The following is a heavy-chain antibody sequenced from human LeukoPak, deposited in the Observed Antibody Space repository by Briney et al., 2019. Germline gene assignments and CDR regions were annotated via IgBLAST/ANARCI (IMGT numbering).Heavy chain of an antibody. J-gene: IGHJ3*02. CDR1: GGSISSYS. Sequence: SETLSLTCTVSGGSISSYSWNWIRQPAGKGLEWIGRIYISGSTNYNPSLKSRVTMSVDTSKNQFSLKLTSVTAADTAVYYCARDPLLDAFDIWGQGTMVTVSS. CDR3: ARDPLLDAFDI. V-gene: IGHV4-4*07. CDR2: IYISGST. D-gene: IGHD2-15*01.